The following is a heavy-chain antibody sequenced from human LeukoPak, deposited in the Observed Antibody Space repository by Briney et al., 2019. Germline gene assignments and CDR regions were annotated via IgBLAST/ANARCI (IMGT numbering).Heavy chain of an antibody. D-gene: IGHD2-21*02. CDR2: IYYSGST. J-gene: IGHJ4*02. Sequence: PSETLSLTCTVSGGSISDSSYYWGWIRQPPGKGLEWIVSIYYSGSTYYNPSLQSRVTISVDTSKNQLSLKLRSVTAADTAVYYCARVPAYCGGDCYYDYWGQGTLVTVAS. V-gene: IGHV4-39*07. CDR3: ARVPAYCGGDCYYDY. CDR1: GGSISDSSYY.